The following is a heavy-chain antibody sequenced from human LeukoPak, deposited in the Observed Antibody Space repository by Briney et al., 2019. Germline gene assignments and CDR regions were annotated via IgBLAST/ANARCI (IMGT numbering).Heavy chain of an antibody. J-gene: IGHJ4*02. D-gene: IGHD6-25*01. CDR3: ARDGVGSGSSFDY. CDR1: GGSISSHY. CDR2: IYYSGST. Sequence: SETLSLTCTVSGGSISSHYWGWIRQPPGKGLEWIGYIYYSGSTNYNPSLKSRVTISVGTSKNQFSLKLSPVTAADTAVYYCARDGVGSGSSFDYWGQGTLVTVSS. V-gene: IGHV4-59*11.